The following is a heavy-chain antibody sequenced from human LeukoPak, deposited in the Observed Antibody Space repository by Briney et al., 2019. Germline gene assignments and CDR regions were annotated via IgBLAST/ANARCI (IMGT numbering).Heavy chain of an antibody. D-gene: IGHD6-19*01. CDR2: ISGSGGST. CDR1: GFTFSSYA. CDR3: AKDRRRIAVAGISPFDY. Sequence: GGSLRLSCAASGFTFSSYAMSWVRQAPGKGLEWVSAISGSGGSTYYADSVKGRFTISRDNSKNTLYLQMNSLRAEDTAVYYCAKDRRRIAVAGISPFDYWGQGALVTVSS. J-gene: IGHJ4*02. V-gene: IGHV3-23*01.